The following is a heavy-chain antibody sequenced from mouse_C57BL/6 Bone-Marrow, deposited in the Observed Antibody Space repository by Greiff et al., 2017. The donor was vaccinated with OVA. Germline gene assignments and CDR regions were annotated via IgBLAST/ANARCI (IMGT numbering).Heavy chain of an antibody. V-gene: IGHV1-55*01. D-gene: IGHD1-1*01. CDR1: GYTFTSYW. CDR3: ARGLCGSSLYYFDY. CDR2: IYPGSGST. J-gene: IGHJ2*01. Sequence: QVQLQQPGAELVKPGASVKMSCKASGYTFTSYWITWVKQRPGQGLEWIGDIYPGSGSTNYNEKFKSKATLTVDTSSSTAYMQLSSLTSEDSAVYYCARGLCGSSLYYFDYWGQGTTLTVSS.